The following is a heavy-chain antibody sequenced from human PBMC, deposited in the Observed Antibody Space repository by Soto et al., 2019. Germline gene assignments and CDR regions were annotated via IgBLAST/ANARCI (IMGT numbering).Heavy chain of an antibody. CDR1: GYTFTGYY. J-gene: IGHJ6*02. Sequence: ASVKVSCKASGYTFTGYYMHGVRQAPGQGLEWMGWINPNSGGTNYAQKFQGWVTMTRDTSISTAYMELSRLRSDDTAVYYCARGEDSSSSWYYYYYGMDVWGQGTTVTVSS. CDR3: ARGEDSSSSWYYYYYGMDV. D-gene: IGHD6-6*01. CDR2: INPNSGGT. V-gene: IGHV1-2*04.